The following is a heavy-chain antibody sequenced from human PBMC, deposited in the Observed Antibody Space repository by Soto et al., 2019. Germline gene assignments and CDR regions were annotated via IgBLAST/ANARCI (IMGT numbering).Heavy chain of an antibody. J-gene: IGHJ4*02. CDR2: ISGSGGST. D-gene: IGHD2-2*01. CDR1: GFTFSSYA. V-gene: IGHV3-23*01. CDR3: GSDIVVVPAAPVDY. Sequence: EVQLLESGGGLVQPGGSLRLSCAASGFTFSSYAMSWVRQAPGKGLEWVSAISGSGGSTYYADSVKGRFTISRDNSKNTLYLQMNGLRAEDTAVYYCGSDIVVVPAAPVDYWGQGTLVTVSS.